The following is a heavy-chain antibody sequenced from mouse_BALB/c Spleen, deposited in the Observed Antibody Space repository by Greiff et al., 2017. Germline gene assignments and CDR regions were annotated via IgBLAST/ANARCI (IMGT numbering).Heavy chain of an antibody. Sequence: EVQLMESGAELVKPGASVKLSCTASGFNFKAAYLHWVKQRPEQDLEWIGRIDPANGNTKYDPKFQDKATISTDTSSNTAYLQLSSLTSKDTAVYYRASDYDYWGQGTTRTVS. D-gene: IGHD2-13*01. CDR3: ASDYDY. J-gene: IGHJ2*01. CDR1: GFNFKAAY. V-gene: IGHV14-3*02. CDR2: IDPANGNT.